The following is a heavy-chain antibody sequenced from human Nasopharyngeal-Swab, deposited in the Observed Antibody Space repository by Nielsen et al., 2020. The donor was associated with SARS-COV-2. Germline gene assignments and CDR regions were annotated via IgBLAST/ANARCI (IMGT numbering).Heavy chain of an antibody. V-gene: IGHV6-1*01. J-gene: IGHJ4*02. CDR2: TYHRSEWYN. CDR1: WDSVPNDRVA. D-gene: IGHD4-17*01. CDR3: ARDAPAHYGAFY. Sequence: SQTLSLTCAISWDSVPNDRVAWNSIRQSPSRGLEWLGRTYHRSEWYNDYAVSVKSRITIKPDPSTNQFSLQLNSVPPEDTAVYYCARDAPAHYGAFYWGRGTLVTVSS.